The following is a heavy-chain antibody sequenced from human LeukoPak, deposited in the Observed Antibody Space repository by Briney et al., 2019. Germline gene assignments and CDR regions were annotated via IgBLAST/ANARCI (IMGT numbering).Heavy chain of an antibody. J-gene: IGHJ4*02. V-gene: IGHV4-59*03. CDR3: AGGELAGTGY. CDR1: AGSITNYF. Sequence: SETLSLTCTVSAGSITNYFWTSVRQSPGKGLEWIGYIRYNGGSDSNPSLKSRVTISLDTWNNQFSLRLTSVTAEDTAVYYCAGGELAGTGYWGQGTLVTVSS. D-gene: IGHD6-19*01. CDR2: IRYNGGS.